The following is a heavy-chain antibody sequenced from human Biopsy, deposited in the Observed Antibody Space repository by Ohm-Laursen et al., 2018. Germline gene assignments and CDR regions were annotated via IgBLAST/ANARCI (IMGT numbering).Heavy chain of an antibody. CDR2: INPSGGST. V-gene: IGHV1-46*01. Sequence: ASVKVSCKAFGYTFITYYVNWVRQAPGQGLEWMGKINPSGGSTSYAQKFQGRVTMTRDTPTTTVYMELSSLRSEDTAVYYCARGRIGGRGDPPDHWGQGTLVTVSS. CDR3: ARGRIGGRGDPPDH. D-gene: IGHD3-10*01. CDR1: GYTFITYY. J-gene: IGHJ4*02.